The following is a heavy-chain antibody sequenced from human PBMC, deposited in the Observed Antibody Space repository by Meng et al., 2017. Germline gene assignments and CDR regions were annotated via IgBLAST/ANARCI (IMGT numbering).Heavy chain of an antibody. Sequence: QGQLQEPGPGVGKPSGTLTLTCAVSGGSISSSNWWSWVRQPPGKGLEWIGEIYHSGSTNYNPSLKSRVTISVDKSKNQFSLKLSSVTAADTAVYYCARGTDYGDYYFDYWGQGTLVTVSS. CDR1: GGSISSSNW. D-gene: IGHD4-17*01. CDR2: IYHSGST. CDR3: ARGTDYGDYYFDY. J-gene: IGHJ4*02. V-gene: IGHV4-4*02.